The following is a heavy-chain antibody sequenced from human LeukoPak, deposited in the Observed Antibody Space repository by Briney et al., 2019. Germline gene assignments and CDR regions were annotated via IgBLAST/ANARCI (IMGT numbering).Heavy chain of an antibody. D-gene: IGHD2-2*01. CDR1: GGSISSYY. CDR2: IYTSGST. V-gene: IGHV4-4*07. Sequence: SETLSLTCTVSGGSISSYYWSWIRQPAGKGLEWLGRIYTSGSTNYNPSLKSRVTMSVDTSKNQFSLKLSSVTAADTAVYYCAREIVRCSSTSCLPPSLDYWGQGTLVTVSS. CDR3: AREIVRCSSTSCLPPSLDY. J-gene: IGHJ4*02.